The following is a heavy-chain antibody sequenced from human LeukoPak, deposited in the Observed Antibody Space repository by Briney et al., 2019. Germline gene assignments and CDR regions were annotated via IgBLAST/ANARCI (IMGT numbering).Heavy chain of an antibody. CDR2: IYYSGST. CDR3: ATYYSPTL. V-gene: IGHV4-39*01. D-gene: IGHD2/OR15-2a*01. CDR1: GGSISSSSYY. Sequence: SETLSLTCTVSGGSISSSSYYWGWIRQPPGKGLEWIGSIYYSGSTYYNPSLKSRVTISVDTSKNQFSLKLSSVTAADTAVYYCATYYSPTLWGQGTLVTVSS. J-gene: IGHJ4*02.